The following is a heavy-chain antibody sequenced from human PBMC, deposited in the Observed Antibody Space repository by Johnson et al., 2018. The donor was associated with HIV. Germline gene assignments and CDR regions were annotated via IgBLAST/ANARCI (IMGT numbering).Heavy chain of an antibody. J-gene: IGHJ3*02. Sequence: VQLVESGGGVVQPGRSLRLSCAASGFTFDDYAMHWVRQAPGKGLEWVSGISWNSGSIGYADSVKGRFTISRDNAKNSLYLQMNSLRAEDTALYYCARDRARWSSGWYNDAFDIWGQGTMVTVSS. CDR3: ARDRARWSSGWYNDAFDI. V-gene: IGHV3-9*01. CDR1: GFTFDDYA. CDR2: ISWNSGSI. D-gene: IGHD6-19*01.